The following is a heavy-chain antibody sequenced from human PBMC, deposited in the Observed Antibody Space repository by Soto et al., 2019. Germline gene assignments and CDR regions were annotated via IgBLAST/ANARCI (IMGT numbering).Heavy chain of an antibody. CDR3: ASIPVAANGDYYYYGMDV. Sequence: GGSLRLSCAASGFTFSSYSMNWVRQAPGKGLEWVSSISSSSSYIYYADSVKGRFTISRDNAKNSLYLQMNSLRAEDTAVYYCASIPVAANGDYYYYGMDVWGQGTTVTVSS. CDR1: GFTFSSYS. J-gene: IGHJ6*02. CDR2: ISSSSSYI. V-gene: IGHV3-21*01. D-gene: IGHD6-19*01.